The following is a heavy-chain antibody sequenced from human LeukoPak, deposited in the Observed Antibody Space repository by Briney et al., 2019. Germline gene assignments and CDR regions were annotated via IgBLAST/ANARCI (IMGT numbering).Heavy chain of an antibody. J-gene: IGHJ5*02. CDR2: IYYSGST. V-gene: IGHV4-39*06. D-gene: IGHD3-10*01. CDR1: GVSISSSSYY. CDR3: XXXXXXXXXXXMVRGVRAPSHNWFDP. Sequence: SETLSLTCTVSGVSISSSSYYWGWIRQPPGKGLEWIGSIYYSGSTYYNPALRSRVTISVDTSKNEFALKLSSVTAADTAMYXXXXXXXXXXXXXMVRGVRAPSHNWFDPWGHGTLVTVSS.